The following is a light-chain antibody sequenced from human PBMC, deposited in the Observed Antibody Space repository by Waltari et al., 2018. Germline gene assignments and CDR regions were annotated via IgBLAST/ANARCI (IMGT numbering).Light chain of an antibody. CDR1: TGAVTSGHY. CDR2: DTS. CDR3: LLSYSDFVV. J-gene: IGLJ2*01. V-gene: IGLV7-46*01. Sequence: QVVVTQEPSLTVSPGGTVTLTCGSSTGAVTSGHYPYWIQQEPGQAPRTLFYDTSNKHSWTPARFSGSLLGGKAALTLSGAQPEDEAAYYCLLSYSDFVVFGGGTKLTVL.